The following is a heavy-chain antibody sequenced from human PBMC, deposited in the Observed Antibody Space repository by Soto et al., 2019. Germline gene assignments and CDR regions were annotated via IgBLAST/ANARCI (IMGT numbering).Heavy chain of an antibody. CDR1: GFTFSSYA. CDR2: ISGSGGST. D-gene: IGHD3-22*01. Sequence: GGSLRLSCAASGFTFSSYAMSWVRQAPGKGLEWVSAISGSGGSTYYADSVKGRFTISRDNSKNSLYLQMNSLRAEDTAVYYCARVSSGYSPLYWGQGTLVTVSS. V-gene: IGHV3-23*01. CDR3: ARVSSGYSPLY. J-gene: IGHJ4*02.